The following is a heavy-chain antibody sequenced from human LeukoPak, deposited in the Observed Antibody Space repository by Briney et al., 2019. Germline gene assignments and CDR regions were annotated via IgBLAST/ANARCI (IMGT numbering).Heavy chain of an antibody. Sequence: GGSLRLSCAASGFTLSSYAMTWVRQAPGKGLEWVSAISGGGGSTFYTDSVKGRFTISRDNSKNTLYLQMNSLRAEDTAVYYCASQFPDIVVVVTAPPDFDFWGQGTLVTVSS. J-gene: IGHJ4*02. CDR3: ASQFPDIVVVVTAPPDFDF. D-gene: IGHD2-15*01. CDR2: ISGGGGST. CDR1: GFTLSSYA. V-gene: IGHV3-23*01.